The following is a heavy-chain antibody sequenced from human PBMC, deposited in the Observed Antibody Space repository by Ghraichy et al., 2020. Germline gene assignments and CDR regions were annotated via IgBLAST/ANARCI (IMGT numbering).Heavy chain of an antibody. Sequence: LSCTVSGGSISSSSYYWGWIRQPPGKGLEWIGSIYYSGSTYYNPSLKSRVTISVDTSKNQFSLKLSSVTAADTAVYYCARARTVVAPRGWFDPWGQGTLVTVSS. J-gene: IGHJ5*02. CDR1: GGSISSSSYY. D-gene: IGHD4-23*01. V-gene: IGHV4-39*01. CDR3: ARARTVVAPRGWFDP. CDR2: IYYSGST.